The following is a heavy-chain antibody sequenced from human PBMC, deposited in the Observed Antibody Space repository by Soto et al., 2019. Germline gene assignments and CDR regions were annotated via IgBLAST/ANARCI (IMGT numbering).Heavy chain of an antibody. CDR1: GFPFSDYY. V-gene: IGHV3-11*01. D-gene: IGHD3-22*01. CDR3: ARDRGYYDTCGYFDY. CDR2: ISSSDNII. J-gene: IGHJ4*02. Sequence: GGSLRLSCAASGFPFSDYYMSWIRQSPGKGLEWVSYISSSDNIIYYADSVKGRFTISRDNAKSSLYLQMNSLRAEDTAVYYCARDRGYYDTCGYFDYWGQGTLITVSS.